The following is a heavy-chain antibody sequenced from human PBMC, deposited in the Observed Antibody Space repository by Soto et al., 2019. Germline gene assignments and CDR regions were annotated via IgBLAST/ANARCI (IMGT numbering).Heavy chain of an antibody. D-gene: IGHD2-2*01. J-gene: IGHJ3*02. CDR3: ASGIVVVPATLSVNYDAFAI. CDR1: GYTFTSYD. V-gene: IGHV1-8*01. CDR2: MNPNSGNT. Sequence: ASVKVSCKASGYTFTSYDINWVRQATGQGLEWMGWMNPNSGNTGYAQKFQGRVTMTRNTSISTAYMELSSLRSEDTAVYYCASGIVVVPATLSVNYDAFAIWGQGTMVTGSS.